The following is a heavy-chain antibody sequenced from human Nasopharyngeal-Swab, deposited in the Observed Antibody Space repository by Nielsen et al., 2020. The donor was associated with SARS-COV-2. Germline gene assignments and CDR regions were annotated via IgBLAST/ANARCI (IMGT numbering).Heavy chain of an antibody. CDR2: IKQDGSEK. CDR3: VRHRNGDY. V-gene: IGHV3-7*01. CDR1: GFTFGNYW. J-gene: IGHJ4*02. Sequence: GESLKISCTGSGFTFGNYWMTWVRQAPGKGLEWVANIKQDGSEKYYVDSVRGRFTISRDNAKNSLYLQMTSLRVEDTSLYYCVRHRNGDYWGQGTLVTVSS. D-gene: IGHD2-8*01.